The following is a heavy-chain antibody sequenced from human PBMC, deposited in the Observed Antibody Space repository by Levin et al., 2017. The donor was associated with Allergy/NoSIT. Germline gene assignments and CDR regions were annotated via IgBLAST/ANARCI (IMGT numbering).Heavy chain of an antibody. CDR2: INHSGST. CDR3: ASYLYGGLDY. Sequence: PSETLSLTCAVYGGSLSGYYWSWIRQPPGKGLEWIGEINHSGSTTYNPSLKSRVTISVDTSKNQFSLRLSSVTAADTAVYYCASYLYGGLDYWGRGTLVTVSS. D-gene: IGHD3-16*01. J-gene: IGHJ4*02. V-gene: IGHV4-34*01. CDR1: GGSLSGYY.